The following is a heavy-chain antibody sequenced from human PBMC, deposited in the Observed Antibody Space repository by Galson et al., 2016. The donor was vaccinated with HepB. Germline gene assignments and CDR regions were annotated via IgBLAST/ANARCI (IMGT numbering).Heavy chain of an antibody. J-gene: IGHJ5*02. D-gene: IGHD6-19*01. CDR3: AREWSSEQWLVIEGWFDP. V-gene: IGHV3-23*01. Sequence: SLRLSCAASGFTFSEYAMSWVRQAPGKGLECVSLISARGSRTYFARSVKGRFTISRDNSKNTLYLQMNSLRAEDTAVYYCAREWSSEQWLVIEGWFDPWGQGTLVTVSS. CDR1: GFTFSEYA. CDR2: ISARGSRT.